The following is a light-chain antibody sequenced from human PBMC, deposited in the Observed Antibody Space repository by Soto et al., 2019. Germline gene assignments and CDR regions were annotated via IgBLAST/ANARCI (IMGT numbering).Light chain of an antibody. V-gene: IGKV3-20*01. CDR3: QQCATSPLT. CDR1: QSVTNNY. Sequence: EIVLTQSPGTLSLSPGERATLSCRASQSVTNNYVAWYQQKPGQAPRLLIHDASSRATGIPDRFSGSGSGTDFKLTISRLEPEDFAVYFCQQCATSPLTFGQGTRVDIK. CDR2: DAS. J-gene: IGKJ1*01.